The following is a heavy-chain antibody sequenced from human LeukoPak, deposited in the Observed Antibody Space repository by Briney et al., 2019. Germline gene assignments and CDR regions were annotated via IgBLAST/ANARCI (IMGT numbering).Heavy chain of an antibody. D-gene: IGHD5-12*01. CDR3: ARDRLGIAFDI. J-gene: IGHJ3*02. CDR2: IYYNGST. V-gene: IGHV4-59*11. CDR1: GGSISSHY. Sequence: SETLSLTCTVSGGSISSHYWSWIRQPPGKGLEWIGYIYYNGSTNYNPSLKSRVTISVDTSKNQFSLKLSSVTAADTAVYYCARDRLGIAFDIWGQGTMVTVSS.